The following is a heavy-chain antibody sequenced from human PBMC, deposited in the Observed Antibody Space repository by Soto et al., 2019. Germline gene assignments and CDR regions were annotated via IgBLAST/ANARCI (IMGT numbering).Heavy chain of an antibody. CDR2: ISGSGGNT. V-gene: IGHV3-23*01. D-gene: IGHD2-15*01. CDR3: ALGRGQFCSAGSCHGDY. Sequence: GGSLRLSCAASGFTFSSYAMSWVRQAPGKGLEWVSAISGSGGNTHYADSVKGRFTISRDNSQNTLSLQMSSLRAEDTAVYYCALGRGQFCSAGSCHGDYWGQGTLVTVSS. CDR1: GFTFSSYA. J-gene: IGHJ4*02.